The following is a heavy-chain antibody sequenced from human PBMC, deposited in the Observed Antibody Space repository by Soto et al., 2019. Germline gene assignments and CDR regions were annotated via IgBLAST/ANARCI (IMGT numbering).Heavy chain of an antibody. D-gene: IGHD2-15*01. V-gene: IGHV1-46*01. Sequence: ASVKVSCKASGYTFTSYYMHWVRQAPGQGLEWMGIINPSGGSTSYAQKFQGRVTMTRDTSTSTVYMELSSLRSEDTAVYYCARDDINCSGGSCYYYYGMDVWGQGTTVTVSS. CDR1: GYTFTSYY. J-gene: IGHJ6*02. CDR2: INPSGGST. CDR3: ARDDINCSGGSCYYYYGMDV.